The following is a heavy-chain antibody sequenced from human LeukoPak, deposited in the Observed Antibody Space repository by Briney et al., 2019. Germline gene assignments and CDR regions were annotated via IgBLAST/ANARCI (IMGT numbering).Heavy chain of an antibody. CDR3: AGERSNTDEGHGPFDI. D-gene: IGHD4-11*01. CDR1: GFIFSSYP. J-gene: IGHJ3*02. Sequence: GGSLRLSCAASGFIFSSYPMHWVRQAPGKGLEWVAVISYDGSNKYYADSVKGRFTISRDNSKSTLYLQMNSLRAEDTAVYYCAGERSNTDEGHGPFDIWGQGTMVTVSS. CDR2: ISYDGSNK. V-gene: IGHV3-30-3*01.